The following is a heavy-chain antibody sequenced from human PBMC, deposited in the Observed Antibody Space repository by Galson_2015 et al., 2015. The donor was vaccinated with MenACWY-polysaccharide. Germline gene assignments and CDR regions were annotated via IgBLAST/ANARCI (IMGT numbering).Heavy chain of an antibody. J-gene: IGHJ4*02. CDR1: GYSFTSNW. D-gene: IGHD4-17*01. V-gene: IGHV5-51*03. CDR2: IYPADSDT. Sequence: QSGAEVKKPGESLKVSCTGSGYSFTSNWIGWVRQMPGKGLEWMGIIYPADSDTRYSPSFQGQVTISADKSISTAYLQWSSLKASDTAVYYCARLSATGTVTFDYWGQGTLVTVSS. CDR3: ARLSATGTVTFDY.